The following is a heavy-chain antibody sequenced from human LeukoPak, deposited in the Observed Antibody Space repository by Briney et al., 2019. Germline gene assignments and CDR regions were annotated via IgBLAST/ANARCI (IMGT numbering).Heavy chain of an antibody. CDR2: INPNSGGT. V-gene: IGHV1-2*02. Sequence: ASVKVSCKASGYTFTGYYMHWVRQAPGQGLEWMGWINPNSGGTNYAQKFQVRVTMTRDTSISTAYMELSRLRSDDTAVYYCARDDGGYCSSTSCYNYYYMDVWGKGTTVTVSS. J-gene: IGHJ6*03. CDR3: ARDDGGYCSSTSCYNYYYMDV. D-gene: IGHD2-2*02. CDR1: GYTFTGYY.